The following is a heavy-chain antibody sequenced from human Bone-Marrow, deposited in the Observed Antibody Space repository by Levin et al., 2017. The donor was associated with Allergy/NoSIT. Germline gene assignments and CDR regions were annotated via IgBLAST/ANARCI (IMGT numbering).Heavy chain of an antibody. J-gene: IGHJ4*02. CDR3: GRGGSSPSY. D-gene: IGHD1-26*01. CDR2: IKQDGSEK. CDR1: GFTFSNYW. Sequence: GGSLRLSCVVSGFTFSNYWMSWVRQAPGKGLEWLANIKQDGSEKHHVDSVKGRFTISRDNAKNSLFLHMTSLRVEDTAMYYCGRGGSSPSYWGRGTLVTVSS. V-gene: IGHV3-7*03.